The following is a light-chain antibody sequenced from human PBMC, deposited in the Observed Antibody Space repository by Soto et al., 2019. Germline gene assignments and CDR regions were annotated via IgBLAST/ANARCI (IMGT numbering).Light chain of an antibody. V-gene: IGKV3-15*01. CDR1: QSVSSN. CDR3: QQYNDWPHT. J-gene: IGKJ4*01. Sequence: ETVMTQSPATLSVSPGEGATLSCRASQSVSSNLAGYQQRPGQTPRLLVYGASIRATGMSARLSGSGSGTEFTLTISSLQSEDFALYSCQQYNDWPHTFGGGTKVEIK. CDR2: GAS.